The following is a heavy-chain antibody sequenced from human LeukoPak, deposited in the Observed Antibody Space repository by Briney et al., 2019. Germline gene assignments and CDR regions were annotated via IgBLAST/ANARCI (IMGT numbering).Heavy chain of an antibody. CDR2: IKKDGSEK. CDR1: GFTFISYW. Sequence: GGSLRLSCAASGFTFISYWMSWVRQAPGKGLEWVANIKKDGSEKYYVDSVKGRFTISRDNSKNTLYLQMNSLRAEDTAVYYCAKDSFITAMASGVDYWGQGTLVTVSS. D-gene: IGHD5-18*01. CDR3: AKDSFITAMASGVDY. J-gene: IGHJ4*02. V-gene: IGHV3-7*01.